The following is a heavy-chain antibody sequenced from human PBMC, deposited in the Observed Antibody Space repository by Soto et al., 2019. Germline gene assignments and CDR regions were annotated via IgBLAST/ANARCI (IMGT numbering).Heavy chain of an antibody. J-gene: IGHJ4*02. Sequence: PSETLSLTCTVSGGSVSSGDYYWRWIRQPPGKGLEWIGYIYYSGSTYYNPSLKSRVTISVDTSKNQFSLKLSSVTAADTAVYYCARVAAQGGDYWGQGTLVTVSS. CDR1: GGSVSSGDYY. D-gene: IGHD6-6*01. V-gene: IGHV4-30-4*01. CDR2: IYYSGST. CDR3: ARVAAQGGDY.